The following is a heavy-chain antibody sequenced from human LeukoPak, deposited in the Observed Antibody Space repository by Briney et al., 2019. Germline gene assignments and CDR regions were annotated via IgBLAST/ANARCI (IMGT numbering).Heavy chain of an antibody. CDR3: ANGRRWTTRKMVRVFDL. CDR1: GFPFSTYA. V-gene: IGHV3-30*04. J-gene: IGHJ4*02. CDR2: ISHDGRNK. D-gene: IGHD3-10*01. Sequence: PGGSLRLSCAASGFPFSTYAMHWVRQGPGKGLEWVALISHDGRNKNYADSVKGRFTISRDNSQNTLYLQMNSLRDDDTAVYYCANGRRWTTRKMVRVFDLWGQGTLVTVSS.